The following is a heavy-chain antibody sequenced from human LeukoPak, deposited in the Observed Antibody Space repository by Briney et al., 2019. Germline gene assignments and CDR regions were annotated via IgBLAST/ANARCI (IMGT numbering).Heavy chain of an antibody. CDR2: ISYDGSNK. CDR1: GFTFSSYG. V-gene: IGHV3-30*18. CDR3: AKISYCGGDCYSNFADY. J-gene: IGHJ4*02. Sequence: GGSLRLSCAASGFTFSSYGMHWVRQAPGKGLEWVAVISYDGSNKYYADSVKGRFTISRDNSKNTLYLQMNSLRAEDTAVYYCAKISYCGGDCYSNFADYWGQGTLVTVSS. D-gene: IGHD2-21*01.